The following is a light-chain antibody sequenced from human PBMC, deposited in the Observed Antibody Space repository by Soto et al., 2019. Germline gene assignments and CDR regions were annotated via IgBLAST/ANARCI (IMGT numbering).Light chain of an antibody. CDR2: QAS. CDR1: QSIGSW. V-gene: IGKV1-5*03. J-gene: IGKJ1*01. Sequence: DIQMTQSPSTLSASVGDRVTITCRASQSIGSWLAWYQQKPGKAPKLVIYQASSLESGVPSRFSGSGAGTEFTLTICSLPPDDFASYYCQQYGSYSPWTFGQGTKVEIK. CDR3: QQYGSYSPWT.